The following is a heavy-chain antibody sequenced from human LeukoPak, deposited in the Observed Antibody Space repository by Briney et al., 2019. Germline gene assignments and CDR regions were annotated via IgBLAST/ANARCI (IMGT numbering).Heavy chain of an antibody. CDR2: ISYDGSNK. V-gene: IGHV3-30*04. D-gene: IGHD3-10*01. Sequence: GGSLRLSCAASGFTFSSYAMHWVRQAPGKGLEWVAVISYDGSNKYYADSVKGRFTISRDNSKNTLYLQMNSLRAEDTAVYFCAKMAGLEYGEYYFDSWGQGTLLTVSS. CDR3: AKMAGLEYGEYYFDS. J-gene: IGHJ4*02. CDR1: GFTFSSYA.